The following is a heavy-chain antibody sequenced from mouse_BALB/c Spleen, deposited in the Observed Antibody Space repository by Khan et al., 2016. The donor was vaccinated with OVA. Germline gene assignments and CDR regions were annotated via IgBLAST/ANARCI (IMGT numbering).Heavy chain of an antibody. J-gene: IGHJ4*01. Sequence: QVQLKESGPGLVAPSQSLSITCTVSGFSLTDYGVSWIRQPPGKGLEWLGVIWGGGSTYYNSALTSRLSISKDNSKSQVFLKMNGLQTDDTAMYFCAKGVWSYYFALDYWGQGTSLTFSS. CDR3: AKGVWSYYFALDY. D-gene: IGHD2-10*02. V-gene: IGHV2-6-5*01. CDR2: IWGGGST. CDR1: GFSLTDYG.